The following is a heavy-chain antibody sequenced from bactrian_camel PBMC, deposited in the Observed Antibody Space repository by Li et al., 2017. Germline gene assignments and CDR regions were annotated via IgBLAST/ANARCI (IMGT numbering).Heavy chain of an antibody. J-gene: IGHJ4*01. CDR2: INVGGSAT. V-gene: IGHV3S1*01. Sequence: HVQLVESGGGSVQAGGSLRLSCAASLYTNSNCMGWFRQAPGKEREGVAAINVGGSATYYADSVKGRFTISLNNAKNTVYLQMNSLKSEDTAQYYCATGPRLVWEYNYWGQGTQVTVS. CDR1: LYTNSNC. CDR3: ATGPRLVWEYNY. D-gene: IGHD4*01.